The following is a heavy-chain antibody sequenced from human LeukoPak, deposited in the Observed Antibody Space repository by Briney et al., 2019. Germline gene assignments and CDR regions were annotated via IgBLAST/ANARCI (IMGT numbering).Heavy chain of an antibody. J-gene: IGHJ4*02. D-gene: IGHD6-13*01. V-gene: IGHV1-69*13. CDR2: TIPIFATA. CDR1: GGPFSSYA. CDR3: ARTIAAAAPPLDY. Sequence: SVKVSCKASGGPFSSYAFTWVRQAPGQGLEWMGGTIPIFATANYAQKFQGRVTITADESTSTAYMELSSLRSEDTAVYYCARTIAAAAPPLDYWGQGTLVTVSS.